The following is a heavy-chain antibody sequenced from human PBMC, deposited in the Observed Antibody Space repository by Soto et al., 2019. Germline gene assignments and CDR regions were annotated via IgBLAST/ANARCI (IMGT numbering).Heavy chain of an antibody. CDR1: GYTFTSYA. CDR3: ARVPPRYYDILTGYKYYYYYGMDV. D-gene: IGHD3-9*01. V-gene: IGHV1-3*01. Sequence: GASVKVSCKASGYTFTSYAMHWVRQAPGQRLEWMGWINAGNGNTKYSQKFQGRVTITRDTSASTAYMELSSLRSEDTAVYYCARVPPRYYDILTGYKYYYYYGMDVWGQGTTVTVSS. CDR2: INAGNGNT. J-gene: IGHJ6*02.